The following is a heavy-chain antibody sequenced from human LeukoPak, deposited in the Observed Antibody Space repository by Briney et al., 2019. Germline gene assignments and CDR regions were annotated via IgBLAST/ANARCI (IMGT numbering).Heavy chain of an antibody. V-gene: IGHV3-48*03. CDR1: GFTFSSYE. CDR3: ARAGYCSGSSSNTTVDS. Sequence: PGGSLRLSCAASGFTFSSYEMNWVRQAPGKGLEWVSYISSSGTTMYYADSVTGRFTISRVNAKNSLYLQMNGLRGEHTAVYYCARAGYCSGSSSNTTVDSSGQRTLGTASS. CDR2: ISSSGTTM. D-gene: IGHD2-15*01. J-gene: IGHJ4*02.